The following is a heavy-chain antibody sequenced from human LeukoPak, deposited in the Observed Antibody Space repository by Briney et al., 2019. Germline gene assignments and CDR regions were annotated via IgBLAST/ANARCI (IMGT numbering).Heavy chain of an antibody. CDR2: IGTAGDP. D-gene: IGHD4-17*01. CDR3: ARDNGDDGMDV. CDR1: GFAFSSYG. Sequence: WCSLTLSWSAAGFAFSSYGMEWVCLAPGKGQEWVSAIGTAGDPYYPGSVKGRFTISRENAKNSLYLQMNSLRAGDTAVYYCARDNGDDGMDVWGKGTTVGVPS. J-gene: IGHJ6*04. V-gene: IGHV3-13*05.